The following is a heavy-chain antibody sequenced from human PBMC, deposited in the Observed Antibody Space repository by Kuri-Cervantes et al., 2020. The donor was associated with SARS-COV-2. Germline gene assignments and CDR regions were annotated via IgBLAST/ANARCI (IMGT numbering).Heavy chain of an antibody. CDR1: GYTFTTYG. CDR3: AREEMTTVSHDAFDI. CDR2: FDPEDGET. D-gene: IGHD4-17*01. V-gene: IGHV1-8*01. Sequence: ASVKVSCKASGYTFTTYGITWVRQAPGQGLEWMGGFDPEDGETIYAQKFQGRVTMTRNTSISTAYMELSSLRSEDTAVYFCAREEMTTVSHDAFDIWGQGTTVTVSS. J-gene: IGHJ3*02.